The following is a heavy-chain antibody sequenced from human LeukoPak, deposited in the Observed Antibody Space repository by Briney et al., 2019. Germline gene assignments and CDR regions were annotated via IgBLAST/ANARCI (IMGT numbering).Heavy chain of an antibody. Sequence: GGSLRLSCAASGFTFSNYAMSWVRQAPGKGLEWVSAITGSGGSTYYADSVKGRFTISRDNSKNMLYLQMNSLRAEDTAVYYCARVLDGYNHGFDYWGQGTLVTVSS. CDR2: ITGSGGST. CDR3: ARVLDGYNHGFDY. V-gene: IGHV3-23*01. CDR1: GFTFSNYA. D-gene: IGHD5-24*01. J-gene: IGHJ4*02.